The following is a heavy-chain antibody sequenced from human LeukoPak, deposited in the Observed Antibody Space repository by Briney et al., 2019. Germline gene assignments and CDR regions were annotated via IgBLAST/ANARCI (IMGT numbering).Heavy chain of an antibody. D-gene: IGHD3-3*01. J-gene: IGHJ4*02. CDR1: GFTFNSYA. CDR2: IISSSNII. V-gene: IGHV3-48*01. CDR3: ARGDPIYDFWSGGDH. Sequence: GGSLRLSCAASGFTFNSYAFNWVRQAPGKGLEWVSYIISSSNIIYYADSVKGRFTISRDNARNFLYLQMNSLRAEDTAVYYCARGDPIYDFWSGGDHWGQGSLVSVSS.